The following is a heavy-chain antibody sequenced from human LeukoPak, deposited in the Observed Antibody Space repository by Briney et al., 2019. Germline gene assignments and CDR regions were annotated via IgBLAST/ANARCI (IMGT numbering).Heavy chain of an antibody. Sequence: PGGSLRLSCAASGFTFSSYEMNWVRQAPGKGLEGVSYISSSGSTIYYADSVKGRFTISRDNAKNSLYLQMNSLRAEDTAVYYCARYCSSTSCRNPDYWGQGTLVTVSS. CDR2: ISSSGSTI. J-gene: IGHJ4*02. V-gene: IGHV3-48*03. CDR1: GFTFSSYE. CDR3: ARYCSSTSCRNPDY. D-gene: IGHD2-2*01.